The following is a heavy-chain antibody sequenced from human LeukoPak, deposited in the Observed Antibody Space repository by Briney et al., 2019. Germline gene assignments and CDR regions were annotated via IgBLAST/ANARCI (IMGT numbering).Heavy chain of an antibody. V-gene: IGHV4-31*03. Sequence: SETLSLTCTVSGGSISSVGYYWSWVRQHPGKGLEWIGYIYYSGSTYYNPSLKSRVTISIDTSKNQFSLKLSSVTAADTAVYYCARDNAARLDYWGQGTLVTVSS. CDR1: GGSISSVGYY. CDR2: IYYSGST. J-gene: IGHJ4*02. D-gene: IGHD6-6*01. CDR3: ARDNAARLDY.